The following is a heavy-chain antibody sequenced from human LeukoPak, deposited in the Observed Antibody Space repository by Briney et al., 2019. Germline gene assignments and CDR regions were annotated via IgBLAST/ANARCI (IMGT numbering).Heavy chain of an antibody. CDR1: GGSFSGYY. Sequence: KTSETLSLTCAVYGGSFSGYYWSWIRQPPGKGLEWIGEINHSGSTNYNPSLKSRVTISVDTSKNQFSLKLSSVTAADTAVYYCARVGGYCSGGSCYSESSNWLDPWGQGTLVTVSS. V-gene: IGHV4-34*01. CDR3: ARVGGYCSGGSCYSESSNWLDP. CDR2: INHSGST. J-gene: IGHJ5*02. D-gene: IGHD2-15*01.